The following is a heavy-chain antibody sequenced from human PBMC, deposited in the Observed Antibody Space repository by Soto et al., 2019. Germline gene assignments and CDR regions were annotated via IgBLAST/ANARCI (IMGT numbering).Heavy chain of an antibody. CDR3: AREHLPNCDTTSGYLPWLQP. D-gene: IGHD6-25*01. Sequence: QVQLVQSGPEVKRSGASVTVSCKTSGYSFLNYGITWVRQAPGQGLEWMGWISPKKGNTNYAQKFQGRVTLTTNASTSMVYMQLRSLKSDDTAVYYCAREHLPNCDTTSGYLPWLQPWGQGTRSPSPQ. CDR1: GYSFLNYG. J-gene: IGHJ5*02. CDR2: ISPKKGNT. V-gene: IGHV1-18*01.